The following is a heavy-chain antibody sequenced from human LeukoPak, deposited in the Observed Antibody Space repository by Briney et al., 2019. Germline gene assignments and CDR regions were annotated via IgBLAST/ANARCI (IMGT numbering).Heavy chain of an antibody. J-gene: IGHJ4*01. V-gene: IGHV1-69*05. CDR3: ARGDPAPFDY. CDR1: GDTFRRYA. D-gene: IGHD2-2*01. CDR2: VIPMFVST. Sequence: SVKVSCKASGDTFRRYAINWVRQAPGQGLEWMGGVIPMFVSTNYAQKFQGRVTMTTDESTSTAYMELRSLMSDDTAVYYCARGDPAPFDYWGQEPWSPSPQ.